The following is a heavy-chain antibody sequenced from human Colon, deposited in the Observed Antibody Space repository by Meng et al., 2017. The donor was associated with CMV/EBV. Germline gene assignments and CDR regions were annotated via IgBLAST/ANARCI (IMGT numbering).Heavy chain of an antibody. J-gene: IGHJ6*02. V-gene: IGHV4-59*01. CDR2: IYYSGST. CDR3: ARGGGLYWVHYYYGMDV. CDR1: GGSISSYY. Sequence: SETLSLTCTVSGGSISSYYWSWIRQPPGKGLEWIGYIYYSGSTNYNPSLKSRVTISVDTSKNQFPLKLSSVTAADTAVYYCARGGGLYWVHYYYGMDVWGQGTTVTVSS. D-gene: IGHD2-15*01.